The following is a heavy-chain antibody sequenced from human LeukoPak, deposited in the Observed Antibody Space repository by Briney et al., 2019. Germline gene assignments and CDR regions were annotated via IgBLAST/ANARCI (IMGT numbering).Heavy chain of an antibody. Sequence: SVKVSCKASGGTFSSYAISWVRQAPGQGLEWMGRIIPILGIANYAQKFQGRVTITADKSTSTAYMELSSLRSEDTAVYYCARVLADYSSSWVGWFDPWGQRTLVT. J-gene: IGHJ5*02. CDR1: GGTFSSYA. V-gene: IGHV1-69*04. CDR3: ARVLADYSSSWVGWFDP. CDR2: IIPILGIA. D-gene: IGHD6-13*01.